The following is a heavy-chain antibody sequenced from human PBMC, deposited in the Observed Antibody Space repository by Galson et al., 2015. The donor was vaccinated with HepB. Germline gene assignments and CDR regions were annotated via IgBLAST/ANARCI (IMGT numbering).Heavy chain of an antibody. CDR2: ISYDGSNK. CDR1: GFTFSSYG. J-gene: IGHJ4*02. V-gene: IGHV3-30*03. CDR3: AARGATLFDY. D-gene: IGHD1-26*01. Sequence: SLRLSCAASGFTFSSYGMHWVRQAPGKGLEWVAVISYDGSNKYYADSVKGRFTISRDNSKNTLYLQMNSLRAEDTAVYYCAARGATLFDYWGQGTLVTVSS.